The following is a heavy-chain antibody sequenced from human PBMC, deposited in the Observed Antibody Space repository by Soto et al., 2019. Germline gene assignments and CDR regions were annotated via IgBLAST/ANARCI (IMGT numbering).Heavy chain of an antibody. J-gene: IGHJ5*02. CDR1: GGSISSYY. V-gene: IGHV4-59*01. CDR3: AREYSSSITWFDP. Sequence: NPSETLSLTCTVSGGSISSYYWSWIRQPPGKGLEWIGYIYYSGSTNYNPSLKSRVTISVDTSKNQFSLKLSSVTAADTAVYYCAREYSSSITWFDPWGQGTLVTVSS. D-gene: IGHD6-6*01. CDR2: IYYSGST.